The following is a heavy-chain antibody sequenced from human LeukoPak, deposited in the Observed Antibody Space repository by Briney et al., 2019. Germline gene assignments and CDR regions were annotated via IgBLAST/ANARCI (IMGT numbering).Heavy chain of an antibody. J-gene: IGHJ6*04. CDR2: MNPNSGNT. Sequence: ASVKVSCKVSGYTLTELSMHWVRQAPGKGLEWMGWMNPNSGNTGYAQKFQGRVTMTRNTSISTAYMELSSLRSEDTAVYYCAITTALDVWGKGTTVTVSS. CDR1: GYTLTELS. D-gene: IGHD1-14*01. CDR3: AITTALDV. V-gene: IGHV1-8*01.